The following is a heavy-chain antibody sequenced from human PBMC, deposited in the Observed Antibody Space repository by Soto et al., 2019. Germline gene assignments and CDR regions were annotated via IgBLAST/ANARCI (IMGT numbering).Heavy chain of an antibody. CDR1: GFTFSDYY. CDR2: ISSSGSTI. J-gene: IGHJ6*02. D-gene: IGHD3-3*01. Sequence: GGSLRLSCAASGFTFSDYYMSWIRQAPGKGLEWVSYISSSGSTIYYADSVKGRFTISRDNAKNSLYLQMNSLRAEDTAVYYCARDNVNFDFWSGYSRLGNYYYGMDVWGQGTTVTVSS. V-gene: IGHV3-11*01. CDR3: ARDNVNFDFWSGYSRLGNYYYGMDV.